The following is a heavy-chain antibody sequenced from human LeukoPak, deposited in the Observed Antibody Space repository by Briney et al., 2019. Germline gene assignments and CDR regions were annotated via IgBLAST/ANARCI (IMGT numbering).Heavy chain of an antibody. CDR2: IKHDGSQK. J-gene: IGHJ3*02. V-gene: IGHV3-7*05. Sequence: QPGGSLRLSCAASGFTFSRYWMSGVRQAPGRGLEWVANIKHDGSQKYYVYSVKGRITISRDNAKNSLYLQMNSLRAEDTAVYYCARDGMGGIKAFDIWGQGTMVTVSS. D-gene: IGHD3-10*01. CDR1: GFTFSRYW. CDR3: ARDGMGGIKAFDI.